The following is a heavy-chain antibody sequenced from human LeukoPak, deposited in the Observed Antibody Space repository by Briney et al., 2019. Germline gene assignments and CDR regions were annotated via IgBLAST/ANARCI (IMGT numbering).Heavy chain of an antibody. J-gene: IGHJ4*02. Sequence: GGSLRLSCAASEFTVSNSYMSWVRQAPGKGLEWISVIYVGGNTYYADSVRGRFTISRDNSKNTLYLQMSSLRAEGTAVYYCAGGVGYREDDYWGQGTLVTVSS. V-gene: IGHV3-66*01. CDR3: AGGVGYREDDY. CDR1: EFTVSNSY. D-gene: IGHD1-1*01. CDR2: IYVGGNT.